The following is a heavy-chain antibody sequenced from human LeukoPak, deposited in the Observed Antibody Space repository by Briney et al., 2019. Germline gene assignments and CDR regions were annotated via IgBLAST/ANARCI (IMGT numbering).Heavy chain of an antibody. CDR2: IYHSGST. V-gene: IGHV4-38-2*02. J-gene: IGHJ3*01. CDR1: GYSISSGYY. CDR3: ARDGGTCHAFDF. D-gene: IGHD3-16*01. Sequence: SETLSLTCTVSGYSISSGYYWGWIRQPPGKGLEWIGSIYHSGSTYYNPSLKSRFTLSVDRSKNQFSLKLNSVTAADTAVYYCARDGGTCHAFDFWGEGTVFTVSS.